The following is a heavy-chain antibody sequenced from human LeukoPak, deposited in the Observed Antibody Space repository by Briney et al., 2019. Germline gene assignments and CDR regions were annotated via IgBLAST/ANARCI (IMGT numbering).Heavy chain of an antibody. D-gene: IGHD1/OR15-1a*01. CDR3: AHWNTSVDY. Sequence: SETLSLTCAVYDGSFSGYYWTWIHQPPGKGLEWIGEINHSGSTNYNPSLKSRVTISVDTSKNQFSLKLSSVTAADTAVYYCAHWNTSVDYWGQGTLVTVSS. CDR1: DGSFSGYY. J-gene: IGHJ4*02. V-gene: IGHV4-34*01. CDR2: INHSGST.